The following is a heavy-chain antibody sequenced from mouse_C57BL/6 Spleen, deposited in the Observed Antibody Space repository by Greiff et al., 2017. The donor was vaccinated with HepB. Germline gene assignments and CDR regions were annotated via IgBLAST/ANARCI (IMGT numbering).Heavy chain of an antibody. CDR3: TRQLRPWVAY. CDR1: GYTFTDYE. Sequence: VQLQQSGAELVRPGASVTLSCKASGYTFTDYEMHWVKQTPVHGLEWIGAIDPETGGTAYNQKFKGKAILTADKSSSTAYMELRSLTSEDSAVYYCTRQLRPWVAYWGQGTLVTVSA. D-gene: IGHD3-2*02. CDR2: IDPETGGT. V-gene: IGHV1-15*01. J-gene: IGHJ3*01.